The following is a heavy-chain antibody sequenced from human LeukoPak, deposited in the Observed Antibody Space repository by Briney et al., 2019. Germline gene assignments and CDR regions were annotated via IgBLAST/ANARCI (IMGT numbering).Heavy chain of an antibody. D-gene: IGHD2-2*01. CDR3: ARGLDAVYRYGMDV. V-gene: IGHV4-30-2*01. CDR1: GGSISSGGYS. Sequence: SETLSLTCAVSGGSISSGGYSWSWIRPPPGKGLEWIGYIYHSGSTYYNPSLKSRVTISVDRSKNQFSLKLSSVTAADTAVYYCARGLDAVYRYGMDVWGQGTTVTVSS. CDR2: IYHSGST. J-gene: IGHJ6*02.